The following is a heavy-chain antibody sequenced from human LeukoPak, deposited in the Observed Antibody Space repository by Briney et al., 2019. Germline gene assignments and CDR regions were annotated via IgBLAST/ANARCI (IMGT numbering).Heavy chain of an antibody. V-gene: IGHV4-59*08. CDR3: ARHRGFSYGYDY. D-gene: IGHD5-18*01. J-gene: IGHJ4*02. CDR1: GGPISSYY. Sequence: SETLSLTCTVSGGPISSYYWSWIRQPPGKGLEWIGYIYYSGSTNYNPSLKSRVTISVDTSKNQFSLKLSSVTAADTAVYYCARHRGFSYGYDYWGQGTLVTVSS. CDR2: IYYSGST.